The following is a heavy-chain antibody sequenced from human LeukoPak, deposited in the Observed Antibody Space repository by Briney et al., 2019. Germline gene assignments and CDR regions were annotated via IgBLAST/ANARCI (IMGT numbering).Heavy chain of an antibody. V-gene: IGHV3-74*01. Sequence: PGGSLRLSCAASGFTFSSYWMHWVRQAPGKGLVWVSRIKSDGSNTNYADSVKGRFTISRDNAKNTLRLQMNSLRAEDTAVYYCARGGYYGSGRYYFDSWGQGTLVTVSS. CDR2: IKSDGSNT. J-gene: IGHJ4*02. CDR1: GFTFSSYW. D-gene: IGHD3-3*01. CDR3: ARGGYYGSGRYYFDS.